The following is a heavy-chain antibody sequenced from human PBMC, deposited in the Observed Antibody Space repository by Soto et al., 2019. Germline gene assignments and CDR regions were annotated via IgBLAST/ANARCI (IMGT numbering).Heavy chain of an antibody. CDR2: INHSGST. CDR1: GGSFSGYY. J-gene: IGHJ5*02. Sequence: QVQLQQWGAGLLKPSETLSLTCAVYGGSFSGYYWSWIRQPPGKGLEWIGEINHSGSTNYNPSLKSRVTISVDTSKNQFSLKLSSVAAADTAVYYCARGLVVVPAAMPSFLWWFDPRGQGTLVTVSS. CDR3: ARGLVVVPAAMPSFLWWFDP. V-gene: IGHV4-34*01. D-gene: IGHD2-2*01.